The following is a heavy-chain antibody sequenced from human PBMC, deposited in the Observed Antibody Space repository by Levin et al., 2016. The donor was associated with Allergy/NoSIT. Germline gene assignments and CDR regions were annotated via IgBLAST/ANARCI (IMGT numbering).Heavy chain of an antibody. Sequence: ASVKVSCKASGYTFTSYYMHWVRQAPGQGLEWMGIINPSGGSTSYAQKFQGRVTMTRDTSTSTVYMELSSLRSEDTAVYYCAREIYNWNVGYYYYYGMDVWGQGTTVTVSS. J-gene: IGHJ6*02. V-gene: IGHV1-46*01. CDR3: AREIYNWNVGYYYYYGMDV. CDR1: GYTFTSYY. CDR2: INPSGGST. D-gene: IGHD1-1*01.